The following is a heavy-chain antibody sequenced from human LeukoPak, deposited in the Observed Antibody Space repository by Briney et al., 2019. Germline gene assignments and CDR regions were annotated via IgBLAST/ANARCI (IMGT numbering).Heavy chain of an antibody. V-gene: IGHV4-59*01. D-gene: IGHD5-24*01. J-gene: IGHJ6*02. CDR3: ARGPKDDPGTYSYYYGMDV. CDR2: IYYTGST. CDR1: GGSISDSF. Sequence: SETLSLTCTVSGGSISDSFWSWIRQPPGRGLEYIGYIYYTGSTDYNPSLKGRVTISIDTSKNQFSLKLYSVTAADTAVYYCARGPKDDPGTYSYYYGMDVWGQGTTVTVSS.